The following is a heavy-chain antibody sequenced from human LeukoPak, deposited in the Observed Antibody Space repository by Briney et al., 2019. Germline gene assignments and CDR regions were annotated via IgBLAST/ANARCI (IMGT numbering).Heavy chain of an antibody. D-gene: IGHD4-17*01. Sequence: GRSLRLSCEASGFTFSNYGMHWVRQAPGKGLEWVAVIWYDGSNKYYADSVQGRFTISRDNSKNTLYLQMNSLRAEDTAVYYCARGPNGDSYGILDYWGQGTLVTVSS. V-gene: IGHV3-33*01. J-gene: IGHJ4*02. CDR1: GFTFSNYG. CDR2: IWYDGSNK. CDR3: ARGPNGDSYGILDY.